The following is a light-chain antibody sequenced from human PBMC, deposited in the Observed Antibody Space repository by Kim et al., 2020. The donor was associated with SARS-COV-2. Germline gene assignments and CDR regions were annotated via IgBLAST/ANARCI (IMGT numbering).Light chain of an antibody. V-gene: IGKV3-15*01. J-gene: IGKJ5*01. CDR2: GAS. Sequence: VSPGERATRSCRASQSVSSNLAWYQQKPGQAHRLLIYGASTRATGSPARFSGSGSGTEFTLTISSLQSEDFAVYYCQQYNIWPITFGQGTRLEIK. CDR3: QQYNIWPIT. CDR1: QSVSSN.